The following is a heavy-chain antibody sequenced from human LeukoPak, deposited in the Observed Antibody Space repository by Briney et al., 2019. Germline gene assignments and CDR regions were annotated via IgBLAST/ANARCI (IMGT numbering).Heavy chain of an antibody. V-gene: IGHV4-59*01. D-gene: IGHD2-15*01. Sequence: SETLSLTCTVSGGFLSDYYWSWIRQPPGKGLEWIGYIYYSGSTNYNPSLKSRVTISVDTSKNQFSLKLSSVTAADTAVYYRARARILSETAFDYWGQGTLVTVSS. CDR3: ARARILSETAFDY. J-gene: IGHJ4*02. CDR1: GGFLSDYY. CDR2: IYYSGST.